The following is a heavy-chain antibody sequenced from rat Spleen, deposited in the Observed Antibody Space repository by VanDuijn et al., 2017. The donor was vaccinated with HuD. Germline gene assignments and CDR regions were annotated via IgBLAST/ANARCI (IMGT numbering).Heavy chain of an antibody. CDR3: ARQTHLQCPNYYDY. J-gene: IGHJ2*01. Sequence: QVQLKESGPGLMQPSETLSLTCTVSGFSLTSNGVGWVRQPLGKGLVWMGTIWAAGSTNYNSAVQSRLSISRDTSKSQVFLKMNSLHPDDTGPYYCARQTHLQCPNYYDYWSQGVMVTVSS. CDR1: GFSLTSNG. V-gene: IGHV2-72*01. CDR2: IWAAGST. D-gene: IGHD1-1*01.